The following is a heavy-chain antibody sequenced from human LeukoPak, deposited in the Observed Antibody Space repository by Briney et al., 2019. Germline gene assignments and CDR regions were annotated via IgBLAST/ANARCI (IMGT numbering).Heavy chain of an antibody. CDR1: GGPFSGYY. V-gene: IGHV4-34*01. CDR2: INHSGST. J-gene: IGHJ4*02. Sequence: PSETLSLTCAVHGGPFSGYYWSWIRQPPGKGLEWIGEINHSGSTNCNPSLKSRVTISVDTSKNQFSLKVSSVTAADTAVYYCARYGYIWNAIDYWGQGTLVTVSS. D-gene: IGHD5-18*01. CDR3: ARYGYIWNAIDY.